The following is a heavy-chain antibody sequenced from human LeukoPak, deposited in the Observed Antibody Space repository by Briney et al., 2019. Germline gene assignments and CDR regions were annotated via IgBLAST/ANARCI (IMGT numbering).Heavy chain of an antibody. CDR3: ARELREHGVFDI. CDR2: ISGSGGST. CDR1: GFTFSSYA. V-gene: IGHV3-23*01. J-gene: IGHJ3*02. Sequence: VQPGGSLRLSCAASGFTFSSYAMSWVRQAPGKGLEWVSAISGSGGSTYYADSVKGRFTISRDNSKNTVYLQMNSLRVEDTAVYYCARELREHGVFDIWGQGIMVTVSS. D-gene: IGHD1-26*01.